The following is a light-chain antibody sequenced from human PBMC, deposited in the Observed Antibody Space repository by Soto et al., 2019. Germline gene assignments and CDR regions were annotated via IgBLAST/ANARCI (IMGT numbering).Light chain of an antibody. CDR2: EVS. J-gene: IGLJ7*01. Sequence: QSALTQPASVSGSPGQTITISCTGTSSDVGGYAYVSWYQQYPGKVPKLVISEVSNRPSGVSHRFSGSRSGNTASLTISGLQAEDEADHHCSSYTSSTTPVFGGGTQLTVL. CDR1: SSDVGGYAY. CDR3: SSYTSSTTPV. V-gene: IGLV2-14*01.